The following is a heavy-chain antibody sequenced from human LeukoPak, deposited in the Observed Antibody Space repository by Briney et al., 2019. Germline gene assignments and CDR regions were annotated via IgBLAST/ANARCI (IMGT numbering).Heavy chain of an antibody. CDR3: ARDRVDTAMVTDGYFDL. CDR1: GFTFSNYA. J-gene: IGHJ2*01. D-gene: IGHD5-18*01. CDR2: FRGSGGST. Sequence: PGGSLRLSCAASGFTFSNYAMTWVRQAPGKGLEGVSAFRGSGGSTYYADSVKGLFTISRDNSKNTLYLQMNSLRAEDPAVYYCARDRVDTAMVTDGYFDLWGRGTLVTVSS. V-gene: IGHV3-23*01.